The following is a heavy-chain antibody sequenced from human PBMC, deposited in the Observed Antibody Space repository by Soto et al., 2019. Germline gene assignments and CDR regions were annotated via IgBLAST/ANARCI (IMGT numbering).Heavy chain of an antibody. CDR2: INHSGST. CDR3: ARGFAYCSSTSCWNYYYYYGMDV. CDR1: GGSFSGYY. D-gene: IGHD2-2*01. V-gene: IGHV4-34*01. Sequence: PSETLSLTCAVYGGSFSGYYWSWIRQPPGKGLEWIWEINHSGSTNYNPSLKSRVTISVDTSKNQFSLKLGSVTAADTAVYYCARGFAYCSSTSCWNYYYYYGMDVWGQGTTVTVSS. J-gene: IGHJ6*02.